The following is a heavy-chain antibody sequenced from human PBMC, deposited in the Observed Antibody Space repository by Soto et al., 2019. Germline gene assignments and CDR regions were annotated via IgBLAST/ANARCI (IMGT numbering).Heavy chain of an antibody. V-gene: IGHV4-59*08. D-gene: IGHD6-19*01. J-gene: IGHJ5*02. CDR1: GGSISSYY. Sequence: SETLSLTCTVSGGSISSYYWSWIRQPPGKGLEWIGYIYYSGSTNYNPSLKSRVTISVDTSKNQFSLKLSSVTAADTAVYYCARYVEQWLVYWFDPWDQGTLVTVSS. CDR2: IYYSGST. CDR3: ARYVEQWLVYWFDP.